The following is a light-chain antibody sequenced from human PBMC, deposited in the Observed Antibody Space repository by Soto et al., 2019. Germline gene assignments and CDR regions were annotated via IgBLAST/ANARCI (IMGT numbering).Light chain of an antibody. CDR1: QSLLHSNGYNY. J-gene: IGKJ2*01. CDR2: LGS. V-gene: IGKV2-28*01. Sequence: DIVMTQSPLSLPVNPVEPASISCRSSQSLLHSNGYNYLDWYLQKPGQSPQLLIYLGSNLYSGVPDRFSGSGSGTDFTLKIIRVEAEDVGVYYCMQALQTPRTFGQGTQLESK. CDR3: MQALQTPRT.